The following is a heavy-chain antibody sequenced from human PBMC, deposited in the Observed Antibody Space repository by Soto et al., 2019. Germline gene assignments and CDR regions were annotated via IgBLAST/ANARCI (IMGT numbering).Heavy chain of an antibody. J-gene: IGHJ4*02. D-gene: IGHD2-8*01. Sequence: EVQLVESGGGLVKPGGSLRLSCAGSGFTFSNAWMSWVRRAPGKGLEWVGRIKSDAYGGAIDYAAPVKGRFTISTDASHNTLFLQMNNLRADATAVYSCTTTKGRLEPPTNDFWGQGTPVIVSS. V-gene: IGHV3-15*01. CDR3: TTTKGRLEPPTNDF. CDR1: GFTFSNAW. CDR2: IKSDAYGGAI.